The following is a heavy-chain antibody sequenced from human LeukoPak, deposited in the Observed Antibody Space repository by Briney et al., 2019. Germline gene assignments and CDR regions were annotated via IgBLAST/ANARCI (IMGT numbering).Heavy chain of an antibody. J-gene: IGHJ4*02. D-gene: IGHD6-13*01. CDR2: IYTGSNT. Sequence: GGSLRLSCAASGFPINSNYMTWVRQAPGKGLEWVLVSVIYTGSNTYYADSVKGRFTVSRHNPKNTLYLQMNSLRSEDTAVYYCGRSTSSWSPYFDFWGLGTLVTVSS. CDR3: GRSTSSWSPYFDF. V-gene: IGHV3-53*04. CDR1: GFPINSNY.